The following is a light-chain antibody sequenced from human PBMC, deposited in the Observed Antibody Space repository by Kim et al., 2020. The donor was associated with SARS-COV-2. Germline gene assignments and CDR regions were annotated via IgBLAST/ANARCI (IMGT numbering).Light chain of an antibody. CDR1: NIGSKS. CDR2: YDS. J-gene: IGLJ1*01. CDR3: QGWDSSSDCYV. Sequence: SYELTQPPSVSVAPGKTARITCGGNNIGSKSVHWYQQKPGQAPVLVIYYDSDRPSGIPERFSGSNSGNTATLTISRVEAGDEADYYCQGWDSSSDCYVFG. V-gene: IGLV3-21*04.